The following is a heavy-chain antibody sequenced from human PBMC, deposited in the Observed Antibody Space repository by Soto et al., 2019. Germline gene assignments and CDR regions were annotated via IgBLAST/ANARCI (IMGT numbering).Heavy chain of an antibody. V-gene: IGHV4-59*08. Sequence: QVQLQESGPGLVKPSETLSLTCTVSGGSVSSYYWGWIRQPPGKGLEWIGYIYYSGSTKYNPSLKSRVTMSVDTSNNQFSLKVSSVTAADTAVYYCARHSNRIYGLYYFDFWGLGALVTVSS. J-gene: IGHJ4*02. CDR3: ARHSNRIYGLYYFDF. D-gene: IGHD4-17*01. CDR1: GGSVSSYY. CDR2: IYYSGST.